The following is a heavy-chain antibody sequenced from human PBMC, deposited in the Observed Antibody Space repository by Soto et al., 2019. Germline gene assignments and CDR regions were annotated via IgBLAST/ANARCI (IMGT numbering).Heavy chain of an antibody. CDR2: IKGDASST. Sequence: EVQLVESGGGLVQPGGSLKISCAASGFTFSSYWMHWVRQAPGKGLVWVSRIKGDASSTNYADFVEGRFIISRDSAGNTLYLQMNSLRAEDTAVYYCARGLPGYYGADVWGQGTTVTVSS. CDR1: GFTFSSYW. J-gene: IGHJ6*02. CDR3: ARGLPGYYGADV. V-gene: IGHV3-74*01. D-gene: IGHD5-18*01.